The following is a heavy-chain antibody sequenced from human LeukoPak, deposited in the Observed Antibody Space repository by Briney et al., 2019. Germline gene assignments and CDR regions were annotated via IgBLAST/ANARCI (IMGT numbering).Heavy chain of an antibody. CDR2: ISGSGGST. CDR3: ARGVGIAAAGSLDY. J-gene: IGHJ4*02. CDR1: GFTFSSYA. D-gene: IGHD6-13*01. Sequence: GGSLRLSCAASGFTFSSYAMSWVRQAPGKGLEWVSAISGSGGSTYYADSVKGRFTISRDNSKNSLYLQMNSLRAEDTAVYYCARGVGIAAAGSLDYWGQGTLVTVSS. V-gene: IGHV3-23*01.